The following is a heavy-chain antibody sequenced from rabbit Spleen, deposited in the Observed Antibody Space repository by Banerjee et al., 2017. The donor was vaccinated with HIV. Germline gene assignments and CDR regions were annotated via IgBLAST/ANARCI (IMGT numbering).Heavy chain of an antibody. CDR2: IDPVFGIT. CDR3: AREGSGQVFFNL. V-gene: IGHV1S7*01. J-gene: IGHJ4*01. D-gene: IGHD4-1*01. CDR1: GFDFSGYY. Sequence: QLKETGGGLVQPGGSLTLSCKASGFDFSGYYMSWVRQAPGKGLEWIGYIDPVFGITYYASWVNGRFSISRENTQNTVSLQMNSLTAADTATYFCAREGSGQVFFNLWGPGTLVAVS.